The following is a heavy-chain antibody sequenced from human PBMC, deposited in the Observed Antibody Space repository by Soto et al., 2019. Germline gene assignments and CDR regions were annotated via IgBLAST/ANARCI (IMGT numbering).Heavy chain of an antibody. CDR2: INPSGGST. Sequence: ASVKVSCKASGYTFTSYYMHWVRQAPGQGLEWMGIINPSGGSTSYAQKFQGRVTMTRDTSTSTVYMELSSLRSEDTAVYYCARGYCSSTSCWGNYYYYYMDVWGKGTTVTVSS. J-gene: IGHJ6*03. CDR3: ARGYCSSTSCWGNYYYYYMDV. D-gene: IGHD2-2*01. CDR1: GYTFTSYY. V-gene: IGHV1-46*03.